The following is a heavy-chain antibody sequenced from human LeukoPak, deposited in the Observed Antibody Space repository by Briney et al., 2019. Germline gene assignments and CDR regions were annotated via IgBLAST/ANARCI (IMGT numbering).Heavy chain of an antibody. Sequence: GGSLRLSCAASGFTFSSYRMSWVRQAPGKGLEWVANIKQDGSEKYYVDSVKGRFTISRDNAKNSLYLQMNSLRAEDTAVYYCARDSYCGGDCYLNDAFDIWGQGTMVTVSS. D-gene: IGHD2-21*01. CDR2: IKQDGSEK. J-gene: IGHJ3*02. CDR1: GFTFSSYR. V-gene: IGHV3-7*01. CDR3: ARDSYCGGDCYLNDAFDI.